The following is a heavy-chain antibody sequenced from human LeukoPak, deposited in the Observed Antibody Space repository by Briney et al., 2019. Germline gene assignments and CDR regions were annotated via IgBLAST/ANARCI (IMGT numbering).Heavy chain of an antibody. D-gene: IGHD3-10*01. CDR3: ASSPVYGPRYFDY. V-gene: IGHV4-59*08. J-gene: IGHJ4*02. CDR2: IYYSGST. CDR1: GGSISSYY. Sequence: PSETLSLTCTVSGGSISSYYWSWIRQPPGKGLEWIGYIYYSGSTNYNPSRKSRVTISVDTSKNQFSLKLSSVTAADTAVYYCASSPVYGPRYFDYWGQGTLVTVSS.